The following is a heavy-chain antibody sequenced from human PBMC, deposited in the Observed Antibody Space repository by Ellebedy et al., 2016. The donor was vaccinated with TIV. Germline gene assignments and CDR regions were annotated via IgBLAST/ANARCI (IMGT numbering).Heavy chain of an antibody. Sequence: ASVKVSCKASGYIFTTYYMHWVRQAPGQGLEWMGTINPSGGSTSYPQKFQGRITVTVDTSTSTVYMELSSLRSEDTAVYYCARVGWGYNGGEEYWGQGALVIVSS. D-gene: IGHD2-21*01. CDR2: INPSGGST. CDR3: ARVGWGYNGGEEY. CDR1: GYIFTTYY. J-gene: IGHJ4*02. V-gene: IGHV1-46*01.